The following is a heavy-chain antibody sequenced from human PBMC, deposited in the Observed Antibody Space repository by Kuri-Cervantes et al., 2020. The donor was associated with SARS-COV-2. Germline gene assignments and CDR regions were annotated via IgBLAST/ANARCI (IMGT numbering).Heavy chain of an antibody. Sequence: GGSLRLSCKGSGYSFTSYWIGWVRQMPGKGLEWMGIIYPGDSDTRYSPSFQGQVTISADKSISTAYLQWSSLKASDTAMYYCARLGNIWFGELLTPLPDQWGQGTPVTVSS. V-gene: IGHV5-51*01. CDR3: ARLGNIWFGELLTPLPDQ. D-gene: IGHD3-10*01. J-gene: IGHJ4*02. CDR2: IYPGDSDT. CDR1: GYSFTSYW.